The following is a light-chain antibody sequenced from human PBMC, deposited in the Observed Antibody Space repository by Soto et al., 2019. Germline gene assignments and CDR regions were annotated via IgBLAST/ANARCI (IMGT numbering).Light chain of an antibody. V-gene: IGKV3-20*01. J-gene: IGKJ1*01. CDR3: QQYGSSPPT. CDR2: AAS. CDR1: QSVSDRY. Sequence: LKKSPGTLSLSPGERATLFCRTSQSVSDRYLAWYKRKPGQAPRLLSYAASSRATGIPDRFSGSGSGTEFTLTISRLEPEDFVVYYCQQYGSSPPTFGQGTKVDIK.